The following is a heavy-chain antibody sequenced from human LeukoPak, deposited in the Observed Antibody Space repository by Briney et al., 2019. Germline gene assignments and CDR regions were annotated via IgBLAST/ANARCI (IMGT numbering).Heavy chain of an antibody. D-gene: IGHD3-10*01. J-gene: IGHJ4*02. CDR2: IKSKTDGGTT. CDR1: GFTFSNAW. V-gene: IGHV3-15*01. CDR3: TTDSSGGSGSYSVY. Sequence: GGSLRLSCASSGFTFSNAWMSGVRQAPGKGLEWVGRIKSKTDGGTTDYAAPVKGRFTISRDDSKNTLSLQMNSLKTEDTAVYYCTTDSSGGSGSYSVYWGQGTLVTVSS.